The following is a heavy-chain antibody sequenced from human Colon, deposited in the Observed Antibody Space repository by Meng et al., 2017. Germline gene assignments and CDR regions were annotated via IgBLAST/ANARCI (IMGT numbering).Heavy chain of an antibody. V-gene: IGHV4-61*01. CDR2: IDYSRSI. D-gene: IGHD1-26*01. Sequence: QVQLEESGPGLVRPSAILSLTCTVAGGSVSSGSHYWSWIRQPPGKGLEWIGYIDYSRSINYYPSLKSRVTMSVDTSKNQFSLNLSSVTAADTAVYYCAGGPWELDYWGQGTLVTVSS. CDR1: GGSVSSGSHY. CDR3: AGGPWELDY. J-gene: IGHJ4*02.